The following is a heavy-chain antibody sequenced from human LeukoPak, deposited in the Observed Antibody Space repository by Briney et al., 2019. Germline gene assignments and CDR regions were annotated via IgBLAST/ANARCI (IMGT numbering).Heavy chain of an antibody. CDR1: GYTFTSYY. D-gene: IGHD4-17*01. CDR3: ARDRTADYYYGMDV. Sequence: ASVKVSCKASGYTFTSYYMHWVRQAPGQGLEWMGIINPSGGSTSYAQKFQGRVTMTRDTSTSTAYIELRSLRSDDTAVYYCARDRTADYYYGMDVWGQGTTVTVSS. V-gene: IGHV1-46*01. CDR2: INPSGGST. J-gene: IGHJ6*02.